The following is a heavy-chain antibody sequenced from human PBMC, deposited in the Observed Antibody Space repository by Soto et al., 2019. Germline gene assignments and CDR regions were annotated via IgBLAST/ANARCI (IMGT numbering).Heavy chain of an antibody. CDR3: VRIRYQLPSSVLWLDP. V-gene: IGHV4-34*08. CDR1: DGNLMGYY. J-gene: IGHJ5*02. D-gene: IGHD3-16*01. Sequence: PSETMPLTNAVSDGNLMGYYWTWIRKEQEKGLEWIGEITHSGISFQKPSLKSRVTMSVDTSQNQFSLRLISVTAADTAMYFCVRIRYQLPSSVLWLDPLGQGTLDIVSS. CDR2: ITHSGIS.